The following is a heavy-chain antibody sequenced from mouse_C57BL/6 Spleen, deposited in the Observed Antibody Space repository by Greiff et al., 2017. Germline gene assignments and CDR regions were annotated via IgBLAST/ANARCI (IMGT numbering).Heavy chain of an antibody. D-gene: IGHD1-1*01. Sequence: VQLQQSGAELVRPGASVKLSCTASGFNIKDYYMHWVKQRPEQGLEWIGRIDPEDGDTEYAPKFQGKATMTADTSSNTAYLQLSSLTSEDTAVYYCTTFITTVVAEGYWGQGTTLTVSS. CDR3: TTFITTVVAEGY. V-gene: IGHV14-1*01. CDR2: IDPEDGDT. J-gene: IGHJ2*01. CDR1: GFNIKDYY.